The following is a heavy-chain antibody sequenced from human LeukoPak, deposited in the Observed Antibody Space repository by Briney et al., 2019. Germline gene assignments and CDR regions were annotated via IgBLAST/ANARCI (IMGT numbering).Heavy chain of an antibody. CDR1: GGSFSGYY. Sequence: NPSETLSLTCAVLGGSFSGYYWSWIRQPPGKGLEWIGDINNSGSTNYNPSLKSRVTISVDTSKNQFSLKLSSVTAADTAVYYCARGGGGYSYGWYYWGQGALVTVSS. J-gene: IGHJ4*02. D-gene: IGHD5-18*01. CDR3: ARGGGGYSYGWYY. CDR2: INNSGST. V-gene: IGHV4-34*01.